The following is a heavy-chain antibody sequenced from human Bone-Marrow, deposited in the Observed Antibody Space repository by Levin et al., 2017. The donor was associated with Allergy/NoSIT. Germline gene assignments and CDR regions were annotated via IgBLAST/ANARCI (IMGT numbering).Heavy chain of an antibody. CDR2: IYPGDSDT. J-gene: IGHJ6*03. D-gene: IGHD2-2*01. CDR3: ASQISYCSSTSCSGHYYYMDV. Sequence: GESLKISCKGSGYSFTSYWIGWVRQMPGKGLEWMGIIYPGDSDTRYSPSFQGQVTISADKSISTAYLQWSSLKASDTAMYYCASQISYCSSTSCSGHYYYMDVWGKGTTVTVSS. V-gene: IGHV5-51*01. CDR1: GYSFTSYW.